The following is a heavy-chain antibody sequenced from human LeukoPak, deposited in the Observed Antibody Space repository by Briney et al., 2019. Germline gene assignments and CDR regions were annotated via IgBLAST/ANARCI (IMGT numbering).Heavy chain of an antibody. CDR1: GYTFTAYY. D-gene: IGHD5-12*01. J-gene: IGHJ4*02. CDR3: ARERSPYSGYDSLDY. Sequence: GASVKVSCKASGYTFTAYYIHWVRQAPGQGLECMGIINPSGGSTNYAQMFQGRLTVTRDTSTSTVCMELSSLRSEDTAVYYCARERSPYSGYDSLDYWGQGTLVTVSS. CDR2: INPSGGST. V-gene: IGHV1-46*01.